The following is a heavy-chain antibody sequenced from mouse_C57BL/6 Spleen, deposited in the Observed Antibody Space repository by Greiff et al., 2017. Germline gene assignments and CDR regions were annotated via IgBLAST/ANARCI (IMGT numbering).Heavy chain of an antibody. D-gene: IGHD2-2*01. CDR3: ARGGSMVTRFDY. CDR1: GYTFTSYW. CDR2: IYPGSGST. V-gene: IGHV1-55*01. Sequence: QVQLQQPGAELVKPGASVKMSCKASGYTFTSYWITWVKQRPGQGLEWIGDIYPGSGSTNYNEKFKSKATLTVDTSSSTAYMQLSSLTSEDSAVYYCARGGSMVTRFDYWGQGTTLTVSS. J-gene: IGHJ2*01.